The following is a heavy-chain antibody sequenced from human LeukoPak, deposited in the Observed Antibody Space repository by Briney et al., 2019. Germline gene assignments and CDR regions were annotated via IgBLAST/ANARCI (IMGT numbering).Heavy chain of an antibody. Sequence: PGGTLRLSCAASGFTFSSYAMHWVRQAPGKGLEWVAVISYDGSNKYYADSEKGRFTISRDNTKHTLFLQMNSLRADTTALYYAARDRSYYDILTGYDSYYIYGMGVWGQGTTVTGSS. CDR2: ISYDGSNK. D-gene: IGHD3-9*01. CDR3: ARDRSYYDILTGYDSYYIYGMGV. V-gene: IGHV3-30-3*01. CDR1: GFTFSSYA. J-gene: IGHJ6*02.